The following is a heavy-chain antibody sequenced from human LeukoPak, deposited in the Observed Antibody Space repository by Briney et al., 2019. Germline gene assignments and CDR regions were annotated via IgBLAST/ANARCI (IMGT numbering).Heavy chain of an antibody. V-gene: IGHV1-8*01. J-gene: IGHJ5*02. CDR2: MNPNSGNT. CDR3: ARGRMRSNVLYDFWSGYSARGHWFDP. Sequence: ASVKVSCKASGYAFTSYDINWVRQATGQGLECMGWMNPNSGNTGYAQKFQGRVTMTRNTSISTAYVELSSLRSEDTAVYYCARGRMRSNVLYDFWSGYSARGHWFDPWGQGTLVTVSS. CDR1: GYAFTSYD. D-gene: IGHD3-3*01.